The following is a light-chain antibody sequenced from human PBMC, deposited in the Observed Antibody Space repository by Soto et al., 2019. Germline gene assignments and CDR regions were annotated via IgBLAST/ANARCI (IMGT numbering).Light chain of an antibody. Sequence: EIVMTQSPATLSVSPGEGATLSCRASQSVSSTLAWYQQTPGQAPRLLIFGASTRATGIPARFSGSGSGAEFSLSISALQSEDFAIYYCQQYSNWPLTFGGGTKLGIK. J-gene: IGKJ4*01. CDR1: QSVSST. CDR2: GAS. CDR3: QQYSNWPLT. V-gene: IGKV3-15*01.